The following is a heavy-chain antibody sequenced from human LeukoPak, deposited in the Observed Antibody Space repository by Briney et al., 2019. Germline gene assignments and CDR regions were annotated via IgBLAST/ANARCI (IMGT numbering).Heavy chain of an antibody. CDR1: GFTFSSYA. Sequence: GGSLRLSCAASGFTFSSYAMSCVRQAPGKGLEWVSAISGSGGSTYYADSVKGRFTISRDNSKNTLYLQMNSLRAEDTAVYYCAKDVAIFGVVTDFDYWGQGTLVTVSS. D-gene: IGHD3-3*01. CDR2: ISGSGGST. J-gene: IGHJ4*02. CDR3: AKDVAIFGVVTDFDY. V-gene: IGHV3-23*01.